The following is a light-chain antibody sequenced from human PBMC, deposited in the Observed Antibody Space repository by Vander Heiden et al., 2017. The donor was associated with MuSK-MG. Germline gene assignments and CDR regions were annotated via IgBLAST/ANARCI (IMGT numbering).Light chain of an antibody. CDR1: QSISTY. CDR3: QQSDRTPLT. J-gene: IGKJ4*01. V-gene: IGKV1-39*01. CDR2: AAS. Sequence: DIQMTQSPYSLSASVGDRVTITSRASQSISTYLNWYQQEPGKAPKVLIYAASSLQSGVPSRFSGSGSGTDFTLTISRLQPEDFSTYFCQQSDRTPLTFGGRTKVEIK.